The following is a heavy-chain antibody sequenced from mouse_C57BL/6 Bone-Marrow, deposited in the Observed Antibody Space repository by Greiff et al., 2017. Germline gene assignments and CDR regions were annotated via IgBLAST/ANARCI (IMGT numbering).Heavy chain of an antibody. CDR2: IDPSDSYT. J-gene: IGHJ3*01. D-gene: IGHD2-4*01. V-gene: IGHV1-69*01. CDR1: GYTFTSYW. Sequence: VQLQQPGPELVMPGASVKLSCKASGYTFTSYWMHWVKQRPGQGLEWIGEIDPSDSYTNYNQKFKGKSTLTVDKSSSTAYMQLSSLTSEDSAVYYCATYDYDGGAWFAYWGQGTLVTVSA. CDR3: ATYDYDGGAWFAY.